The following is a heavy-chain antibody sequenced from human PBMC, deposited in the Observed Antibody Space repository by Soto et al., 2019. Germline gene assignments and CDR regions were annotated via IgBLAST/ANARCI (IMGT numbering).Heavy chain of an antibody. CDR2: ISYDGSNK. V-gene: IGHV3-30*18. CDR3: AKQGGNRVVVVAAIYY. J-gene: IGHJ4*02. CDR1: GFTFSSYG. Sequence: QVQLVESGGGVVQPGRSLRLSCAASGFTFSSYGMHWVRQAPGKGLEWVAVISYDGSNKYYADSVKGRFTISRDNSKNTLYLQMNSLRAEDTALYYWAKQGGNRVVVVAAIYYWGQGTLVTVSS. D-gene: IGHD2-15*01.